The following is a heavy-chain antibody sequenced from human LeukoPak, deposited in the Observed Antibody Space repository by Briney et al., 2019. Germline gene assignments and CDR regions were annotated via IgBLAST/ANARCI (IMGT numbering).Heavy chain of an antibody. D-gene: IGHD1-14*01. Sequence: SETLSLTCTVSGGSISSGGYYWSWIRQPPGKGLEWIGYIYYSGSTNYNPSLKSRVTISVDTSKNQFSLKLSSVTAADTAVYYCAGPFTTKFDYWGQGTLVTVSS. CDR3: AGPFTTKFDY. CDR1: GGSISSGGYY. J-gene: IGHJ4*02. V-gene: IGHV4-61*08. CDR2: IYYSGST.